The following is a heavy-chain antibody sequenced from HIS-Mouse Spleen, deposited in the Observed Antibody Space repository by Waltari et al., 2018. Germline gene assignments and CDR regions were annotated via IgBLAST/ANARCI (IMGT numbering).Heavy chain of an antibody. J-gene: IGHJ4*02. CDR1: GGSFSGYY. V-gene: IGHV4-34*01. Sequence: QVQLQQWGAGLLKPSETLSLTCAVYGGSFSGYYWSWIRQPPGKGLEWIGEINHSGSTNYNPSLKSRVTISVDTSKNQFSLKLSSVTAADTAVYYCARGSKSSSTSCLLHDGGGIDYWGQGTLVTVSS. CDR2: INHSGST. D-gene: IGHD2-2*01. CDR3: ARGSKSSSTSCLLHDGGGIDY.